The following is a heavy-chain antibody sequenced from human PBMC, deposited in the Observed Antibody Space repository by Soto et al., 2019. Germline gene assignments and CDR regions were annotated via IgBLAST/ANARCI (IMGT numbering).Heavy chain of an antibody. CDR3: AKDLRSSWYYYYGMDV. J-gene: IGHJ6*02. CDR2: ISGSGGST. CDR1: GFTFSSYA. Sequence: GESLKISCAASGFTFSSYAMSWVRQAPGKGLEWVSAISGSGGSTYYADSVKGRFTISRDNSKNTLYLQMNSLRAEDTAVYYCAKDLRSSWYYYYGMDVWGQGTTVTVSS. V-gene: IGHV3-23*01. D-gene: IGHD6-13*01.